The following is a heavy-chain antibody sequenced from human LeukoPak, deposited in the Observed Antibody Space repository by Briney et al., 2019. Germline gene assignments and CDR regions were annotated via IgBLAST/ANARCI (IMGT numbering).Heavy chain of an antibody. V-gene: IGHV4-34*01. Sequence: SETLSLTCAVYGGSFSGYYWSWIRQPPGKGLEWIGEINHSGSTNYNPSLKSRVTISVDTSKNQFFLKLSSVTAADTAVYYCARAFSGSYRGYFDYWGQGTLVTVSS. J-gene: IGHJ4*02. CDR2: INHSGST. CDR1: GGSFSGYY. D-gene: IGHD1-26*01. CDR3: ARAFSGSYRGYFDY.